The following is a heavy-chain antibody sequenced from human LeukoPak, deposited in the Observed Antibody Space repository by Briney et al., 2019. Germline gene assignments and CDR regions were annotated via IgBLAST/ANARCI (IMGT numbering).Heavy chain of an antibody. J-gene: IGHJ4*02. CDR1: GFTFDDYA. V-gene: IGHV3-9*01. Sequence: GGSLRLSCAASGFTFDDYAMHWVRQAPGKGLEWVSGISWNSGGIVYADSVKGRFTISRDNAKNSLYLQMNSLRAEDTALYCCAKASGVGYSPLGYWGQGTLVTVSS. D-gene: IGHD3-22*01. CDR3: AKASGVGYSPLGY. CDR2: ISWNSGGI.